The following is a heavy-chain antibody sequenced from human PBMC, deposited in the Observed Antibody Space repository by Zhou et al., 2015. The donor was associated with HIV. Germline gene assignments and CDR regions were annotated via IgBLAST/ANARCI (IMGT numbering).Heavy chain of an antibody. V-gene: IGHV3-11*01. CDR2: ISSSGDTI. CDR1: GFTFSDYY. J-gene: IGHJ4*02. D-gene: IGHD3-22*01. CDR3: ARGDTMIHS. Sequence: QVHLVESGGGFVKPGGSLRLSCAASGFTFSDYYMNWIRQAPGKGLEWVSYISSSGDTIYDADSVKGRFTISRDNAKHSLYLQMNNLRAEDTAVYYCARGDTMIHSWGQGTLVTVSS.